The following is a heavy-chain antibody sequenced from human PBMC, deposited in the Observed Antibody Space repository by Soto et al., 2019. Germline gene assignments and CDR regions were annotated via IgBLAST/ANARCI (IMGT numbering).Heavy chain of an antibody. V-gene: IGHV3-21*06. Sequence: GGSLRLSCAASGFTFTRYSMNWVRQAPGKGLEWVSSISSTTNYIYYGDSMKGRFTISRDNAKNSLYLEMNSLRAEDTAVYHCARESEDLTSNFDYWGQGTLVTVSS. CDR2: ISSTTNYI. J-gene: IGHJ4*02. CDR3: ARESEDLTSNFDY. CDR1: GFTFTRYS.